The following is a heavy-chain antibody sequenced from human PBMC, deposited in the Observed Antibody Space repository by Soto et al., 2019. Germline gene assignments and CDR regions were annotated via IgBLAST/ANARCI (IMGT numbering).Heavy chain of an antibody. CDR1: GFTFSNFA. J-gene: IGHJ4*02. Sequence: EVQLLESGGGLAQPGGSLRLSCAASGFTFSNFAMSWVRQAPGKGLKWVSTISADGGGTYHADSVKGRFTISRDNSKNPLFMQMDSLRAEDTAIYYCANRGLDPPGKYFGYWGQGTLVTVSS. D-gene: IGHD4-17*01. CDR3: ANRGLDPPGKYFGY. V-gene: IGHV3-23*01. CDR2: ISADGGGT.